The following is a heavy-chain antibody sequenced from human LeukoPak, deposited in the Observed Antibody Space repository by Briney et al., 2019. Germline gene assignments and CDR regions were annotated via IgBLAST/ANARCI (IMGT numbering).Heavy chain of an antibody. CDR1: GFTFSSYA. CDR2: ISYDGSNK. V-gene: IGHV3-30-3*01. CDR3: AKDRPTWPIDY. D-gene: IGHD5-12*01. Sequence: GGSLRLSCAASGFTFSSYAMHWVRQAPGKGLEWVAVISYDGSNKYYADSVKGRFTISRDNSKNTLYLQMNSLRAEDTAVYYCAKDRPTWPIDYWGQGTLVTVSS. J-gene: IGHJ4*02.